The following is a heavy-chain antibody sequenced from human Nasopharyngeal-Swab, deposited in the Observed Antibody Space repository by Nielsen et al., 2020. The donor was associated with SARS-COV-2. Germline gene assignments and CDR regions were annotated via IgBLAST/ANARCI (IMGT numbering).Heavy chain of an antibody. Sequence: ASVKVSCKASGYTFTSYAMHWVRQAPGQRLEWMGWINAGNGNTKYSQKFQGRVTITRDTSASTAYMELSSLRSEDTAVYYCARDSDQLWFGEYTSNWFDPWGQGTLVTDSS. J-gene: IGHJ5*02. D-gene: IGHD3-10*01. CDR3: ARDSDQLWFGEYTSNWFDP. V-gene: IGHV1-3*01. CDR2: INAGNGNT. CDR1: GYTFTSYA.